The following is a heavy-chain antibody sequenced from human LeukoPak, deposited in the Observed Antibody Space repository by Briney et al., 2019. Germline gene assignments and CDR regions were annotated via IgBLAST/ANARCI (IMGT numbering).Heavy chain of an antibody. V-gene: IGHV4-59*08. CDR1: GGSISSYY. CDR3: ARSDDRTGGEDY. D-gene: IGHD3-22*01. Sequence: SETLSLTRTVSGGSISSYYWSWIRQPPGKGLEWIGYIYYSGSTNYNPSLKSRVTISVDTSKNQFSLKLSSVTAADTAVYYCARSDDRTGGEDYWGQGTLVTVSS. J-gene: IGHJ4*02. CDR2: IYYSGST.